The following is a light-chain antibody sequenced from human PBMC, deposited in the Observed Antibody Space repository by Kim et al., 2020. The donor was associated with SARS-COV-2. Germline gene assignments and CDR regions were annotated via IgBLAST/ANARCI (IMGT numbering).Light chain of an antibody. Sequence: SYELTQPPSVSVSPGQTASITCSGDKLGDKYACWYQQKPGQSPVLVIYQDSKRPSGIPERFSGSNSGNTATLTISGTQAMDEADYYCQAWDSSTAPYVFGTGTEVTVL. J-gene: IGLJ1*01. CDR1: KLGDKY. CDR3: QAWDSSTAPYV. CDR2: QDS. V-gene: IGLV3-1*01.